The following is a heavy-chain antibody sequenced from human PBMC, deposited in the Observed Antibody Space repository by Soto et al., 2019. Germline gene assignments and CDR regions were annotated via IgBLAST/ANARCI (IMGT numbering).Heavy chain of an antibody. CDR1: GYTFTSYY. V-gene: IGHV1-46*01. J-gene: IGHJ6*02. D-gene: IGHD6-13*01. CDR2: INASSGST. Sequence: ASVKDSCKASGYTFTSYYMHWVRQAPGQRLEWMGKINASSGSTSYAQKLQGRVTITRDTSTSTAYMELSSLRSEDTAEKYCTRENGRAAGPNGGMHVGGQGSKVTVSS. CDR3: TRENGRAAGPNGGMHV.